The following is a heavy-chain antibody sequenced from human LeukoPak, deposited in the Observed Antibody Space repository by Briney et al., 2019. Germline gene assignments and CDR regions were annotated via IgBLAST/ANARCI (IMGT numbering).Heavy chain of an antibody. D-gene: IGHD4-23*01. CDR1: GFTLSDYY. J-gene: IGHJ4*02. CDR2: SRNKANSYTT. V-gene: IGHV3-72*01. Sequence: GGSLRLSCAALGFTLSDYYIDWFRQAPGKGLGWVGRSRNKANSYTTEYAASLKGRFSISRDYSRNSLYLQMNSLKTEDTAVYYCSRTDATVEFDYWGQGTVVTVSS. CDR3: SRTDATVEFDY.